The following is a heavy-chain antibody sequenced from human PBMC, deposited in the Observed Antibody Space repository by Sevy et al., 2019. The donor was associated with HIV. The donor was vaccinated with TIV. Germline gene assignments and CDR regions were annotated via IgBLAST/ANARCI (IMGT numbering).Heavy chain of an antibody. CDR3: ARAPSWYDSSGYNALDI. Sequence: ASVKVSCKASGDTVNNYHVHWVRQAPGQGLEWMGITNPSGGTTSYAQKFQGRVTMTRDTSTSTVYMELSSLRSEDTAVYYCARAPSWYDSSGYNALDIWGQGTMVTVSS. D-gene: IGHD3-22*01. CDR2: TNPSGGTT. J-gene: IGHJ3*02. CDR1: GDTVNNYH. V-gene: IGHV1-46*02.